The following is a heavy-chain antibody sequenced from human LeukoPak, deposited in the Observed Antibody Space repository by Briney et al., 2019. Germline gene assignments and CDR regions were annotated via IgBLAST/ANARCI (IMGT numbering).Heavy chain of an antibody. J-gene: IGHJ4*02. Sequence: SETLSLTCAGYGGSFSGYYWSWLRQPPGKGLEGIGEINHSGSTNYNPSLTSRVTISVDTSKNQFSLKLSSVTAADTAVHYCARGQTDWDILTGYYVDYWGQGTLVTVSS. CDR1: GGSFSGYY. CDR3: ARGQTDWDILTGYYVDY. CDR2: INHSGST. V-gene: IGHV4-34*01. D-gene: IGHD3-9*01.